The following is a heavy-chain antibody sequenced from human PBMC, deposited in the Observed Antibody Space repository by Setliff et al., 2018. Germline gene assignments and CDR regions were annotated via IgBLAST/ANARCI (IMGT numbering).Heavy chain of an antibody. Sequence: GGSLRLSCAASGFTFSSYWMHWVRQAPGKGLVWVAAISFDGSDQYYADSVKGRFTISRDNSKNTLYLQMNSLRPEDTAVYYCARTCSGSGCYAGLESWGQGTPVTVSS. CDR1: GFTFSSYW. V-gene: IGHV3-30*03. J-gene: IGHJ4*02. CDR3: ARTCSGSGCYAGLES. CDR2: ISFDGSDQ. D-gene: IGHD2-15*01.